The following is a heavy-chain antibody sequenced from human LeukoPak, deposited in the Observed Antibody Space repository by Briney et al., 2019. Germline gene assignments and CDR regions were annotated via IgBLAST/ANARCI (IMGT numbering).Heavy chain of an antibody. CDR3: ARPYGDYADYYGMDV. D-gene: IGHD4-17*01. CDR2: LSYDGDNK. Sequence: GGSLRLSCVASGFTFSTYGMHWVRQTPGKGLEWVAVLSYDGDNKHYADSVKGRFIISRDNAKNTLYLQMNSLRAEDTAVYYCARPYGDYADYYGMDVWGQGTTVTVSS. CDR1: GFTFSTYG. J-gene: IGHJ6*02. V-gene: IGHV3-30*03.